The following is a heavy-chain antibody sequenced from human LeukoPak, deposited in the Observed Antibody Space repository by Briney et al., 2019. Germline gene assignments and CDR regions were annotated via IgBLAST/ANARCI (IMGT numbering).Heavy chain of an antibody. CDR1: GYSISSGYY. Sequence: SETLSLTCTVSGYSISSGYYWGWIRQPPGKGLEWIGSIYHSGSTYYNPSLKSRVTISVDTYKNQFSLKLSSVTAADTAVYYCARGDSSSWYVGYHILDVWGQGTTVTVS. J-gene: IGHJ6*02. CDR2: IYHSGST. D-gene: IGHD6-13*01. CDR3: ARGDSSSWYVGYHILDV. V-gene: IGHV4-38-2*02.